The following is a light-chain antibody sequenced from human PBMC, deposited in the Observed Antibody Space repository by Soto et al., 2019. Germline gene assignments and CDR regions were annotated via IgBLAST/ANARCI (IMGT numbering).Light chain of an antibody. Sequence: IVLTQSPGTLSLSPGGRATLSCRASQSVSNNFLAWYQQKPGQAPRLLIYGASNRATGIPDRFSGSGSGTDFTLTISRLEPEDFAVYYCQVHGGSPRTFGQGTKVEIK. J-gene: IGKJ1*01. CDR3: QVHGGSPRT. CDR2: GAS. CDR1: QSVSNNF. V-gene: IGKV3-20*01.